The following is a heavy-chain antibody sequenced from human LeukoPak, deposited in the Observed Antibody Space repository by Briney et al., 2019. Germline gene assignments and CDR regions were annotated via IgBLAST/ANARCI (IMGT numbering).Heavy chain of an antibody. CDR2: IQTDGSST. D-gene: IGHD3-9*01. CDR3: ARDMFDWLFEDLEIGVSFDY. Sequence: GGSLRLSCAASGFTFSGYWMHWVRQAPGKGLVWVSRIQTDGSSTNYADSVKGRFTISRDDAKNTLYLQMKSLRAEDTAVYYCARDMFDWLFEDLEIGVSFDYWGQGTLVTVSS. V-gene: IGHV3-74*01. J-gene: IGHJ4*02. CDR1: GFTFSGYW.